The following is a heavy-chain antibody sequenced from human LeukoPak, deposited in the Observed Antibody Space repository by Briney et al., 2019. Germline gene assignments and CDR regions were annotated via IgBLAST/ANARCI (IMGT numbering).Heavy chain of an antibody. CDR3: ARGRVVVVVAAYYFDY. CDR1: GGSSSGYY. CDR2: INHSGST. J-gene: IGHJ4*02. Sequence: PSETLSLTCAVYGGSSSGYYWSWIRQPPGKGLEWIGEINHSGSTNYNPSLKSRVTISVDTSKNQFSLKLSSVTAADTAVYYCARGRVVVVVAAYYFDYWGQGTLVTVSS. V-gene: IGHV4-34*01. D-gene: IGHD2-15*01.